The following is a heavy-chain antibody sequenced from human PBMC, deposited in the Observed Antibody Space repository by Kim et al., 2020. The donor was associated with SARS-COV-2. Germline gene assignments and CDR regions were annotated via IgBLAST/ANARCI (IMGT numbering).Heavy chain of an antibody. D-gene: IGHD6-13*01. J-gene: IGHJ5*02. CDR2: IYYSGST. CDR1: GGSISSYY. V-gene: IGHV4-59*08. CDR3: ARHRRIAAEGDWFDP. Sequence: SETLSLTCTVSGGSISSYYWSWIRQPPGKGLEWIGYIYYSGSTNYNPSLKSRVTISVDTSKNQFSLKLSSVTAADTAVYYCARHRRIAAEGDWFDPWGQGTLVTVSS.